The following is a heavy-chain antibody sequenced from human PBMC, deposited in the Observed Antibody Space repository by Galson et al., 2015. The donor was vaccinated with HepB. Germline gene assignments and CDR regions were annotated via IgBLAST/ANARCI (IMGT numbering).Heavy chain of an antibody. CDR3: ATAPKNPPPYDSSGYYYGPTESLGYFDY. V-gene: IGHV1-24*01. Sequence: SVKVSCKVSGYTLTELSMHWVRQAPGKGLEWMGGFDPEDGETVYAQKFQGRVTMTEDTSTDTAYMELSSLRSEDTAVYYCATAPKNPPPYDSSGYYYGPTESLGYFDYWGQGTLVTVSS. CDR2: FDPEDGET. D-gene: IGHD3-22*01. J-gene: IGHJ4*02. CDR1: GYTLTELS.